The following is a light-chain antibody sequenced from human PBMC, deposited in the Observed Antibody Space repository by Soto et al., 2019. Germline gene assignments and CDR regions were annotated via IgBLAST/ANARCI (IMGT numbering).Light chain of an antibody. CDR1: QSVSSSD. Sequence: EIVLTQSPGTLSLSPGERATLSCRASQSVSSSDLAWYQQKPGQAPRLLIYGASSRATGIPDRFSGSGSGTDFTLTISRLEPEDFAVYYCQQYNSRPLTFGGGTKVEIK. J-gene: IGKJ4*01. CDR3: QQYNSRPLT. V-gene: IGKV3-20*01. CDR2: GAS.